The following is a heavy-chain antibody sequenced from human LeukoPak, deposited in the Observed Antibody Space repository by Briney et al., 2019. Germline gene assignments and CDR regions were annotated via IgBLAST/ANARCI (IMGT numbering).Heavy chain of an antibody. Sequence: GGSLRLSCEASGFTFSTYGMHWVRQAPGKGLEWVAVIWYDGSNKNYADSVKGRYTISRDNSKNTLYLQMNSLRAEDTAVYYCARGGRTTWHGMDVWGQGTTVTVSS. CDR2: IWYDGSNK. D-gene: IGHD4-17*01. CDR3: ARGGRTTWHGMDV. V-gene: IGHV3-33*01. CDR1: GFTFSTYG. J-gene: IGHJ6*02.